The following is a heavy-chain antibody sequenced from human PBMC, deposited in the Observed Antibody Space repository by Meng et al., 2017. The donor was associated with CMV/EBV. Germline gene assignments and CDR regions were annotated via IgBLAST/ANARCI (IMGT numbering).Heavy chain of an antibody. CDR1: GVTVSSNY. Sequence: VQCVGFVSGLVQPGGSLRLSCAASGVTVSSNYMSWVSKAPWKGLEWVSVIYSGGSTYYADSVKVRFTISRDNSKTTLYLQIASLRAEDTAVYYCARDHSGPLSHWGQGTLVTVSS. CDR2: IYSGGST. CDR3: ARDHSGPLSH. J-gene: IGHJ4*02. D-gene: IGHD1-1*01. V-gene: IGHV3-66*01.